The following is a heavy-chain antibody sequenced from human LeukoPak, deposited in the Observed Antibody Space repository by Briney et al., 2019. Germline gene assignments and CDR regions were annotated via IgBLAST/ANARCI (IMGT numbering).Heavy chain of an antibody. V-gene: IGHV4-59*08. Sequence: SETLSLTCTVSGASVSSHYCNWVRQSPGKGLEWIGYVYYSGGTNYNPSLKSPVTISVDTSKNQFSLKLTSVTAEDTAVYYYATTGATSPSNANWFNIENWGQGTLVTVSS. CDR1: GASVSSHY. J-gene: IGHJ4*02. CDR2: VYYSGGT. D-gene: IGHD1-1*01. CDR3: ATTGATSPSNANWFNIEN.